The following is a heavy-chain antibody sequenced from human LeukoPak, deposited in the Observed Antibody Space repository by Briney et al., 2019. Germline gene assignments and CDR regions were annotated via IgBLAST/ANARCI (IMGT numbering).Heavy chain of an antibody. D-gene: IGHD2-21*01. Sequence: SGGSLRLSCSASGFTFSSYAMHWVRQAPGKGLEDVSAISSNGGSTYYADSVKGRFTISRDNSKNTLYLQMSSLRAEDTAVYYCVPGGWGYSIYFDYWGQGTLVTVSS. CDR1: GFTFSSYA. V-gene: IGHV3-64D*06. CDR2: ISSNGGST. CDR3: VPGGWGYSIYFDY. J-gene: IGHJ4*02.